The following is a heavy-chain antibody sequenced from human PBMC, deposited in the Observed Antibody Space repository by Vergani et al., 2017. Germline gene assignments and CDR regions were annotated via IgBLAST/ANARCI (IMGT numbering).Heavy chain of an antibody. V-gene: IGHV3-49*04. CDR3: TTGFPGSSWSTY. D-gene: IGHD6-13*01. CDR2: IWSKPYGGTT. Sequence: EVHLVESGGGLVQPGRSLRLSCSGSGITLGDYAMTWVRQAPGKGLEWVAFIWSKPYGGTTEYAASVKGRFTISRDDSKAIAYLQMNSLKTEDTAVYYCTTGFPGSSWSTYWGQGTLVTVSS. J-gene: IGHJ4*01. CDR1: GITLGDYA.